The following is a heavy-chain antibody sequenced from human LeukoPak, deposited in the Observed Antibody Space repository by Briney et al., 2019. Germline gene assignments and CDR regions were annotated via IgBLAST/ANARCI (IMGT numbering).Heavy chain of an antibody. CDR3: ARGGKSLELVATINFDY. CDR1: AYSISSGYY. Sequence: PSETLSLTCTVSAYSISSGYYWGWIRQPPGKGLEWIGSIYHSGSTYYNPSLKSRVTISVDTSKNQFSLKLSSVTAADTAVYYCARGGKSLELVATINFDYWGQGTLVTVSS. V-gene: IGHV4-38-2*02. D-gene: IGHD5-12*01. J-gene: IGHJ4*02. CDR2: IYHSGST.